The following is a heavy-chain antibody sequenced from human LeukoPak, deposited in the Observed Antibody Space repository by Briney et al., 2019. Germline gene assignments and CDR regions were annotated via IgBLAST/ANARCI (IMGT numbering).Heavy chain of an antibody. V-gene: IGHV1-2*02. J-gene: IGHJ4*02. CDR2: INPNSGGT. Sequence: ASVTVSCKASGYTFTGYCMHWVRQAPGQGLEWMGWINPNSGGTNYAQKFQGRVTMTRDTSISTAYMELSRLRSDDTAVYYCARDSAQWELLGVIDYWGQGTLVTVSS. D-gene: IGHD1-26*01. CDR3: ARDSAQWELLGVIDY. CDR1: GYTFTGYC.